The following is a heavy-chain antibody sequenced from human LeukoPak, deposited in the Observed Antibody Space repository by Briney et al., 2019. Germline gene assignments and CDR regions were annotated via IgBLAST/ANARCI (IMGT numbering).Heavy chain of an antibody. J-gene: IGHJ4*02. CDR2: INPNSGGT. CDR1: GYTFTGYY. CDR3: AIYDFWSGYPFDY. Sequence: GASVKVSCKASGYTFTGYYMHWVRQAPGQGLEWMGWINPNSGGTNYAQKFQGRVTMTRDTSISTAYMELSRLRSDDTAVYYCAIYDFWSGYPFDYWGQGTLVTVSS. D-gene: IGHD3-3*01. V-gene: IGHV1-2*02.